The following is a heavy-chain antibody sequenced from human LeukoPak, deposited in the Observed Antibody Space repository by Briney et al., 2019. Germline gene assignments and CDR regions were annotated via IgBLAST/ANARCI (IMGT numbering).Heavy chain of an antibody. Sequence: PSETLSLTCAVHGGFNGYHWSWIRQSPGKGLEWIGEITYNGVTNYNPSLKVTISVDTSKSLFSLELSSVTAADTAVYFCTRSGLTGMRTYPRTPSYYYGMDVWGQGTAVTVSS. D-gene: IGHD1/OR15-1a*01. CDR1: GGFNGYH. V-gene: IGHV4-34*01. J-gene: IGHJ6*02. CDR3: TRSGLTGMRTYPRTPSYYYGMDV. CDR2: ITYNGVT.